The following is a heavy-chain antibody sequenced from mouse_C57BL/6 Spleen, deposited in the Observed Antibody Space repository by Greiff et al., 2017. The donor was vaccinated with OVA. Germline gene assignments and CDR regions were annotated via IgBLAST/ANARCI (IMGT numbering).Heavy chain of an antibody. CDR3: ARLGDEGKFDY. CDR1: GYTFTDYY. D-gene: IGHD3-3*01. Sequence: VQLQQSGPELVKPGASVKISCKASGYTFTDYYMNWVKQSHGKSLEWIGDINPNNGGTSYNQKFKGKATLTVDKSSSTAYMELRSLTSEDSAVYYCARLGDEGKFDYWGQGTTLTVSS. CDR2: INPNNGGT. V-gene: IGHV1-26*01. J-gene: IGHJ2*01.